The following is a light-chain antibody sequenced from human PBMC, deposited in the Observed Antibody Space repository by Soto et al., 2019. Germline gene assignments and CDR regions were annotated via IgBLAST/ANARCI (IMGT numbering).Light chain of an antibody. V-gene: IGKV1-12*01. CDR3: QQANSFPLT. CDR1: QGISSW. Sequence: DIQMTQSPSSVSASVGDRVTITCRASQGISSWLAWYQRKPGKAPKLLICAASSLQSGVPSRFSGSGSGTDFTLTISSLQPEDFATYYCQQANSFPLTFGGGTKVEFK. CDR2: AAS. J-gene: IGKJ4*01.